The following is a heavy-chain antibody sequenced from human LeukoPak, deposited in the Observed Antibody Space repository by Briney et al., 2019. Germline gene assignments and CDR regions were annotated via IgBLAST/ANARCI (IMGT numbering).Heavy chain of an antibody. V-gene: IGHV3-33*01. CDR3: AISTAMAPIGQNWFDP. CDR2: IRCDGSNK. J-gene: IGHJ5*02. Sequence: PGGSLRLSCAASGFTFSSYGMHWVRQAPGKGLEWVAVIRCDGSNKYYADSVKGRFTISRDNSKNTLYLQMNCLRAEDTAVYYCAISTAMAPIGQNWFDPWGQGTLVTVSS. D-gene: IGHD5-18*01. CDR1: GFTFSSYG.